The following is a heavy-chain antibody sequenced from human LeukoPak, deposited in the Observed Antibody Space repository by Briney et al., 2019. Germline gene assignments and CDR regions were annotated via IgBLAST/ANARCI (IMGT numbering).Heavy chain of an antibody. CDR3: ARGHYSGFEY. J-gene: IGHJ4*02. CDR2: IKKDGSEK. Sequence: GGSLRLSCAASGFTFNTYWMNWIRQAPGKGLEWVANIKKDGSEKYYVDSVKGRFTISRDNAKNLLYLLMNSLRVEDTAVYYCARGHYSGFEYWGQGSLVTVSS. CDR1: GFTFNTYW. V-gene: IGHV3-7*01. D-gene: IGHD2-21*01.